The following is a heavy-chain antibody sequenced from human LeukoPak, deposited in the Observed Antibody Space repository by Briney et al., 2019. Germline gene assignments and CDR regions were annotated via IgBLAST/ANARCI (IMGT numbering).Heavy chain of an antibody. CDR2: IYSGGST. Sequence: PGGSLRFSCAASGFTVSSNYMSWVRQAPGKGLEWVSVIYSGGSTYYADSVKGRFTISRDNSKNTLYLQMNSLRAEDTAVYYCARGVAAAGFDYWGQGTLVTVSS. J-gene: IGHJ4*02. D-gene: IGHD6-13*01. CDR1: GFTVSSNY. V-gene: IGHV3-53*01. CDR3: ARGVAAAGFDY.